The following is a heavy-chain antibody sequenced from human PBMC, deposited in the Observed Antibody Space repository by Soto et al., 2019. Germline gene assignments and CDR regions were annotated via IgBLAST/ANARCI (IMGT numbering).Heavy chain of an antibody. CDR1: GGSISSSNW. CDR2: IYHSGNT. D-gene: IGHD3-3*01. CDR3: ASRLRFLDY. V-gene: IGHV4-4*02. J-gene: IGHJ4*02. Sequence: SETLSLTCAVSGGSISSSNWWSWVRQPPGKGLGWIGEIYHSGNTNYNPSLKSRVTISVDKSKNQFSLKLSSATAADTAVYYCASRLRFLDYWGQGTLVTVSS.